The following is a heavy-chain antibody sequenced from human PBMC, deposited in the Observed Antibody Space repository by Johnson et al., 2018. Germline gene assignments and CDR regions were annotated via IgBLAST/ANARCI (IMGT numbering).Heavy chain of an antibody. V-gene: IGHV4-39*01. CDR1: GGSISSSSHY. CDR3: ARHGYGDYHYYPMDV. D-gene: IGHD4-17*01. J-gene: IGHJ6*02. Sequence: QVQLQESGPGLVKPSETLSLTCTVSGGSISSSSHYWGWIRQPPGKGLEWIASIYYSGSTYYNPSLKSRVTISVDTSKNQFSLKLNSVTAADTAGYYCARHGYGDYHYYPMDVWGQGTTVTVSS. CDR2: IYYSGST.